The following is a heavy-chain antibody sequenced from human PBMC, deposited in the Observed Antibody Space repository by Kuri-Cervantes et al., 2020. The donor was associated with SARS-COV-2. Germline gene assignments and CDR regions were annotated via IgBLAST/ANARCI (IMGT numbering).Heavy chain of an antibody. CDR2: IYYSGST. CDR1: GGSVSSGSYY. V-gene: IGHV4-61*01. CDR3: ARSVLLWFGEEQDAFDI. J-gene: IGHJ3*02. Sequence: GSLRLSCTVSGGSVSSGSYYWSWIRQPQGKGLEWIGYIYYSGSTNYNPSLKSRVTISVDTSKNQFSLKLSSVTAADTAVYYCARSVLLWFGEEQDAFDIWGQGTMVTVSS. D-gene: IGHD3-10*01.